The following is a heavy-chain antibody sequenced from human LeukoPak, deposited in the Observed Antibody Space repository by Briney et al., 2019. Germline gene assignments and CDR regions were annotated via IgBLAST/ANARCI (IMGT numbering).Heavy chain of an antibody. V-gene: IGHV1-2*02. CDR1: GYTFTGYY. J-gene: IGHJ5*02. CDR3: ARTYGAARPKWFDP. D-gene: IGHD6-6*01. CDR2: INPNSGGT. Sequence: ASVKVSCKASGYTFTGYYMHWVRQAPGQGLEWMGWINPNSGGTNYAQKFQGRVTMTRDTSISPAYMELSRLRSDDTAVYYCARTYGAARPKWFDPWGQGTLVTVSS.